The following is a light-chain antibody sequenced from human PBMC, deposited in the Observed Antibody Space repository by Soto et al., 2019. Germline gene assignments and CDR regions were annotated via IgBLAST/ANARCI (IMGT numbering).Light chain of an antibody. CDR1: QTVSTW. CDR3: QQYHTYWT. CDR2: RAS. V-gene: IGKV1-5*03. J-gene: IGKJ1*01. Sequence: DIQMTQSPSTLSASVGDRITITCRASQTVSTWLAWYQQKPGKAPKLLIYRASSLESGVPSRFSVSGSGTEFTLTSSSLQPDDFATYYCQQYHTYWTFGQGTKVEIK.